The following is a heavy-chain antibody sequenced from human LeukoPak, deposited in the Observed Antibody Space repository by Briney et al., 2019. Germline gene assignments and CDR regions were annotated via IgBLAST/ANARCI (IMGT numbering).Heavy chain of an antibody. D-gene: IGHD3-22*01. V-gene: IGHV1-46*01. CDR1: GYTFTSYF. J-gene: IGHJ4*02. CDR3: ARVGTFYYDSSVYYYDY. CDR2: INPSGGST. Sequence: ASVKVSCTASGYTFTSYFMHWVQQAPGQGLEWMGIINPSGGSTSYAQKFQGRVTMTRDMSTSTVYMELSSLRSGDTAVYYCARVGTFYYDSSVYYYDYWGQGTLVTVSS.